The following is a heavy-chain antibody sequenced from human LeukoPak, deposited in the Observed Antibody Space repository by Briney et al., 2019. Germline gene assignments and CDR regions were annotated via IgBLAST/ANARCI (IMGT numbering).Heavy chain of an antibody. D-gene: IGHD2-2*01. V-gene: IGHV1-2*02. CDR1: GYTFTGYY. CDR2: INPNSGGT. Sequence: ASVKVSCKASGYTFTGYYMHWVRQAPGQGLEWMGWINPNSGGTNYAQKFQGRVTMTRDTSISTAYMELSSLRSDDTAVYYCARKSAARSTSEFDCWGQGTLVTVSS. J-gene: IGHJ4*02. CDR3: ARKSAARSTSEFDC.